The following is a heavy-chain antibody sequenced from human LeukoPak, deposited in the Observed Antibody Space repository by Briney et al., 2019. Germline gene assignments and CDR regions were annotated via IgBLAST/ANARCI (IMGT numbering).Heavy chain of an antibody. CDR1: GGTFSSYA. V-gene: IGHV1-69*13. D-gene: IGHD2-8*01. CDR3: ARDCTNGVCYLGY. Sequence: SVKVSCKASGGTFSSYAISWVRQAPGQGLEWMRGIIPIFGTANYAQKFQGRVTITADESTSTAYMELSSLRSEDTAVYYCARDCTNGVCYLGYWGQGTLVTVSS. CDR2: IIPIFGTA. J-gene: IGHJ4*02.